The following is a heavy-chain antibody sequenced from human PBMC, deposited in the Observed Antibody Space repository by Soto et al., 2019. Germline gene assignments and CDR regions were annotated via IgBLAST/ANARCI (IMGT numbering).Heavy chain of an antibody. CDR3: ARGGSGALTAAAGRTNWFDP. J-gene: IGHJ5*02. D-gene: IGHD6-13*01. CDR1: GFTFDDYA. V-gene: IGHV3-9*01. CDR2: LSWSSGNI. Sequence: EVQLVESGGGVVQPGRSLRLSCTGSGFTFDDYAMYWVRQRPGAGLEWVAGLSWSSGNIAHADSVKGRFTVSRDNDMSSLYLQMNSLRVEDTAMYYCARGGSGALTAAAGRTNWFDPWGQGTLVIVSS.